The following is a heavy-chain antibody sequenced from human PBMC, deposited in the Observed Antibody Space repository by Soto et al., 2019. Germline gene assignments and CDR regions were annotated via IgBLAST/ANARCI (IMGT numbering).Heavy chain of an antibody. D-gene: IGHD2-21*02. J-gene: IGHJ4*02. Sequence: SVKVSCKASGFTFFTSAIQWVRQARGQRLEWMGWIVVGSGNTNYAQKFQERVSITRDMSTNTAYMDLTSLRSEDTAVYYCAADPYCGGDCYFDCWGQGTMVTVSS. CDR3: AADPYCGGDCYFDC. CDR1: GFTFFTSA. CDR2: IVVGSGNT. V-gene: IGHV1-58*02.